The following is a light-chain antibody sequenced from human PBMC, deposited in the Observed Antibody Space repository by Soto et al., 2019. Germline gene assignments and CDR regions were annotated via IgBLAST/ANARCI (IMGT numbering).Light chain of an antibody. J-gene: IGKJ4*01. CDR1: QGILSY. Sequence: DIQLTQSPSFLSASVGDRVTITCRASQGILSYLAWYQQKPGRAPKLLIYAASSLQSGVPSRFSGSGSGTEFTLTITSLQPEDFATYYCEQLNTYPLTFGGGTKVDIK. CDR2: AAS. CDR3: EQLNTYPLT. V-gene: IGKV1-9*01.